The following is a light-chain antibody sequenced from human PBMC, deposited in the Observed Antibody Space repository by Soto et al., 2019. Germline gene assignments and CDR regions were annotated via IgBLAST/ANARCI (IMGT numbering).Light chain of an antibody. Sequence: EIVLTQSPGTLSLSPGERATLSCRASQSVSSSYLAWYQQKPGQAPRLLIYGASSRATGTPDRFSGSGSGTDFTLTISRLEPEDFEVYYCQQYGSSRLTLGGGTNVDIK. CDR2: GAS. V-gene: IGKV3-20*01. J-gene: IGKJ4*01. CDR3: QQYGSSRLT. CDR1: QSVSSSY.